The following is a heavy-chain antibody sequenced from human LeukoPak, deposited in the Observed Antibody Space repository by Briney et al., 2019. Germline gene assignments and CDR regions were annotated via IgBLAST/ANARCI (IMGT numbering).Heavy chain of an antibody. CDR3: VRDRGTYRPIDY. V-gene: IGHV3-21*04. CDR2: ISYTGTYI. CDR1: AFSRNAYN. D-gene: IGHD1-26*01. J-gene: IGHJ4*02. Sequence: GGSLRLSGAASAFSRNAYNMDWVRQAPGKGLEWVSSISYTGTYIYYADSVKGRFTISRDNAQNSLYLQMNSLRAEDTAIYYCVRDRGTYRPIDYWGQGTLVTVSS.